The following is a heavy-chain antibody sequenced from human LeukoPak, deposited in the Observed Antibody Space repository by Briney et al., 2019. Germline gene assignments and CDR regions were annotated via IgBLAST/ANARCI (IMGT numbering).Heavy chain of an antibody. D-gene: IGHD6-6*01. J-gene: IGHJ4*02. CDR1: GFTFSSYG. Sequence: GRSLRLSCAASGFTFSSYGMHWVRQAPGKGLEWVAVIWYDGSNKYYADSVKGRFTISRDNSKSTLYLQMNSLRAEDTAVYYCAKNLPRRPFDYWGQGTLVTVSS. CDR2: IWYDGSNK. CDR3: AKNLPRRPFDY. V-gene: IGHV3-33*06.